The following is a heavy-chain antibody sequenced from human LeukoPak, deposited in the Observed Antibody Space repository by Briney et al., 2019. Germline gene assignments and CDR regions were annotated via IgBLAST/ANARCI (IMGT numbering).Heavy chain of an antibody. CDR3: ARVTLVSGSDYIRDY. Sequence: PSETLSLTCTVSGASISSGDYYWSWIRQPPGKGLEWIGYMYSSGTTYHNPSLKSRLTISVDTSKNQFSLKLTSVTAADTAVFYCARVTLVSGSDYIRDYWGQGTLVTVSS. CDR1: GASISSGDYY. D-gene: IGHD4-11*01. V-gene: IGHV4-30-4*08. J-gene: IGHJ4*02. CDR2: MYSSGTT.